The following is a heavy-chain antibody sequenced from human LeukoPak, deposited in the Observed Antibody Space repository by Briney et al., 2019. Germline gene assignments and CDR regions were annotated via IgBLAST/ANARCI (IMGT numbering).Heavy chain of an antibody. D-gene: IGHD1-14*01. CDR3: ARGARKVTNDY. CDR1: GFIFSSHS. Sequence: PGGSLRLSCAASGFIFSSHSMHWVRQAPGKGLEYVSVISPDGSNTYYTNSVKGRFTISRDNSKNTLYLQMGSLRDEDMGVYYCARGARKVTNDYWGQGTLVTVSS. J-gene: IGHJ4*02. V-gene: IGHV3-64*01. CDR2: ISPDGSNT.